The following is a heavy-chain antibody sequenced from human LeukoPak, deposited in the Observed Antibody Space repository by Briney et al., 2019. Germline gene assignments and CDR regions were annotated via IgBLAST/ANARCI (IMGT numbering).Heavy chain of an antibody. D-gene: IGHD3-9*01. CDR3: VLTGYFDWSRGGMDV. CDR2: INHSGST. V-gene: IGHV4-34*01. J-gene: IGHJ6*02. Sequence: PSETLSLTCAVYGGSFSGYYWSWIRQPPGKGLEWIGEINHSGSTNYNPSLKSRVTISVDTSKNQFSLKLSSVTAADTAVYYCVLTGYFDWSRGGMDVWGQGTTVTVSS. CDR1: GGSFSGYY.